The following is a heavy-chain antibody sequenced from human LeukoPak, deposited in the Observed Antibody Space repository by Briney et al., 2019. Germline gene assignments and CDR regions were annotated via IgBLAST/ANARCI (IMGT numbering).Heavy chain of an antibody. CDR2: MNPNSGNT. CDR3: GRGLEGTAAGDY. V-gene: IGHV1-8*01. D-gene: IGHD6-13*01. Sequence: ASVKVSCKASGYTFTSYDINWVRQATGQGLEWMGWMNPNSGNTGYAQKFQGRVTMTRNTSISTAYMELSSLRSEDTAVYYCGRGLEGTAAGDYWGQGTLVTVSS. J-gene: IGHJ4*02. CDR1: GYTFTSYD.